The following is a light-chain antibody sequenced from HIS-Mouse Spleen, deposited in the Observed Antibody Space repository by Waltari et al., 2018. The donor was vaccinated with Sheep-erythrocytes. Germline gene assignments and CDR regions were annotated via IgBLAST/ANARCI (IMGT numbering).Light chain of an antibody. J-gene: IGLJ1*01. V-gene: IGLV2-14*01. CDR1: SSAVGGSNS. CDR3: SSYTSSSTLYV. CDR2: EVS. Sequence: QSALTQPASVSGSPGQSITISCTGPSSAVGGSNSVSWYQQHPGKAPKLMIYEVSNRPSGVSNRFSGSKSGNTASLTISGLQAEDEADYYCSSYTSSSTLYVFGTGTKVTVL.